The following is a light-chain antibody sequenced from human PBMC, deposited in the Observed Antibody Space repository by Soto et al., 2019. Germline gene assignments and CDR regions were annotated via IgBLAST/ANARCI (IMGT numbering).Light chain of an antibody. V-gene: IGLV8-61*01. J-gene: IGLJ3*02. CDR3: VLYMGSGIPGV. CDR2: STN. Sequence: QTVVTQEPSFSVSPGGTVTLTCGLSSSSVSTSYYPSWYQQTPGQAPRTLIYSTNTRSSGVPDRFSGSILGNKAALTITGAQADDESDYYCVLYMGSGIPGVFGGGTQLTVL. CDR1: SSSVSTSYY.